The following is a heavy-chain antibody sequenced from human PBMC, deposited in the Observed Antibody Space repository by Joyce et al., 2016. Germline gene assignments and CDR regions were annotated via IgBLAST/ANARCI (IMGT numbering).Heavy chain of an antibody. CDR2: IIPVFGTA. J-gene: IGHJ4*02. CDR1: GGTFSRYA. D-gene: IGHD3-10*01. Sequence: QVQMVQSGSEVKKPGSSVKVSCTASGGTFSRYAISWVRQAPGRGLEWMGGIIPVFGTANYAQSYQGRVTITADELTSTVYMEMTSLRSEDTAIYFCARSSNYPAAPFDYWGQGTLVTVSS. V-gene: IGHV1-69*01. CDR3: ARSSNYPAAPFDY.